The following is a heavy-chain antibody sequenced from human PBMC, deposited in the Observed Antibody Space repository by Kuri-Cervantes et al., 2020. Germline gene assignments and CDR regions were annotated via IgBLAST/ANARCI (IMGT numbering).Heavy chain of an antibody. CDR2: ISSSSSTI. J-gene: IGHJ6*02. Sequence: GESLKISCAASGFTFSSYSMNWVRQAPGKGLEWVSYISSSSSTIYYADSVKGRFTISRDNAKNTLYLQMNSLRAEDTAVYYCAKEVPYYDFWSGYYPYGMDVWGQGTTVTVSS. D-gene: IGHD3-3*01. V-gene: IGHV3-48*01. CDR1: GFTFSSYS. CDR3: AKEVPYYDFWSGYYPYGMDV.